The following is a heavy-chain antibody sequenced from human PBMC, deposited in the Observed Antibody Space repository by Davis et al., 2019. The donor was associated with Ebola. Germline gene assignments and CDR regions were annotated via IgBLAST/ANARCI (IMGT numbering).Heavy chain of an antibody. Sequence: GESLKISCAASGFTFSSYGMHWVRQAPGKGLEWVAVISYDGSNKYYADSVKGRFTISRDNSKNTLYLQMNSLRAEDTAVYYCAKGYSYGKIDYWGQGTLVTVSS. J-gene: IGHJ4*02. CDR2: ISYDGSNK. CDR1: GFTFSSYG. D-gene: IGHD5-18*01. CDR3: AKGYSYGKIDY. V-gene: IGHV3-30*18.